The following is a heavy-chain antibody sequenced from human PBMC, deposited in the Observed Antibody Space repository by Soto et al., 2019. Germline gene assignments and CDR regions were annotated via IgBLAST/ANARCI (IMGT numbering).Heavy chain of an antibody. D-gene: IGHD3-16*01. CDR3: ARVPRLVEQGYYFDY. J-gene: IGHJ4*02. V-gene: IGHV1-69*06. Sequence: QVQVVQSGAEVKKPGSSVKVSCKASGGTFSSYAISWVRQAPGQGLEWMGGIIPIFGTANYAQKFQGRVTITADKSTSTAYMELSTLRSEDTAVYYCARVPRLVEQGYYFDYWGQGTLVTVSS. CDR2: IIPIFGTA. CDR1: GGTFSSYA.